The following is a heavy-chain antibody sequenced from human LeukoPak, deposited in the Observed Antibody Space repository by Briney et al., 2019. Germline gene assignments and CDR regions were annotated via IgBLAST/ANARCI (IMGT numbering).Heavy chain of an antibody. J-gene: IGHJ4*02. D-gene: IGHD3-10*01. V-gene: IGHV4-39*07. Sequence: SETLSLTCTVSGGSINSGDNYWSWIRQSPGKGLEWIGSIYYSGSTYYNPSLKSRVTISVDTSKNQFSLKLSSVTAADTAVYYCAREWSYYYGSGSSRPLWGWGQGTLVTVSS. CDR3: AREWSYYYGSGSSRPLWG. CDR1: GGSINSGDNY. CDR2: IYYSGST.